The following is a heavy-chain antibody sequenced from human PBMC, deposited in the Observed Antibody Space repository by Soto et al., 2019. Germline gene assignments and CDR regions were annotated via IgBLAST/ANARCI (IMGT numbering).Heavy chain of an antibody. Sequence: GGSLRLSCAGSGFTFSSYGMHWVRQAPGKGLEWVAVISYDGSNKYYADSVKGRFTISRDNSKNTLYLQMNSLRAEDTAVYYCAKSGSDSSGWFDYWGQGTLVTVSS. CDR3: AKSGSDSSGWFDY. V-gene: IGHV3-30*18. CDR1: GFTFSSYG. CDR2: ISYDGSNK. D-gene: IGHD6-19*01. J-gene: IGHJ4*02.